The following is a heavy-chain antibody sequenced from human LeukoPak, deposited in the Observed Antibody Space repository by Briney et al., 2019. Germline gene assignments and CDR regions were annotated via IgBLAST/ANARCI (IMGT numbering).Heavy chain of an antibody. V-gene: IGHV3-49*04. CDR2: IRSKTYGGTT. CDR3: TRASSSTWSYYYYYMDV. Sequence: PGGSLRLSCTASGFTFGDYAMSWVRQAPGKGLEWVGFIRSKTYGGTTEYAASVKGRFTISRDDSKRIAYLQMNSLKTEDTAVYYCTRASSSTWSYYYYYMDVWGKGTTVTISS. J-gene: IGHJ6*03. CDR1: GFTFGDYA. D-gene: IGHD6-13*01.